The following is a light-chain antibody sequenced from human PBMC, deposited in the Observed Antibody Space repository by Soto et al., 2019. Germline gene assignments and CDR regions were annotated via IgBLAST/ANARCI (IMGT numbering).Light chain of an antibody. CDR1: SSDIGGYEY. Sequence: QSARTQPASVSGSPGQSISLSCTGTSSDIGGYEYVSWYQRHPGKAPKLIIYDVNNRPSGVSNRFSGSKSVNTASLTIAGRQAEDEADYYCTSYASGSSHVVFGGGTKVTVL. J-gene: IGLJ2*01. CDR3: TSYASGSSHVV. CDR2: DVN. V-gene: IGLV2-14*01.